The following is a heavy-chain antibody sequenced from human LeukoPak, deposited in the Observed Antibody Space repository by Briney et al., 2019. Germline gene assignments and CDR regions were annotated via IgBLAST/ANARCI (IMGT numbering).Heavy chain of an antibody. V-gene: IGHV3-48*03. CDR2: ISSSGSTI. J-gene: IGHJ3*02. CDR3: ASRIVVVVAAYDAFDI. D-gene: IGHD2-15*01. Sequence: PGGSLRLSCAASGFTFSSYEMNWVRQAPGKGLEWVSYISSSGSTIYYADSVKGRFTISRDNAKNSLYLQMNSLRAEDTAVYYCASRIVVVVAAYDAFDIWGQGTMVTVSS. CDR1: GFTFSSYE.